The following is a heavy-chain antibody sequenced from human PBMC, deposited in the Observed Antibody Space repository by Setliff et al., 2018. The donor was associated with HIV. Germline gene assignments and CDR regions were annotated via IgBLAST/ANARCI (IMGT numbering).Heavy chain of an antibody. CDR2: IYYSGST. V-gene: IGHV4-39*07. J-gene: IGHJ4*02. Sequence: PSETLSLTCTVSGGSISSSSYYWGWIRQPPGKGLEWIGTIYYSGSTYHNPSLKSRVTMSVDTSKNQFSLKLRSVTAADTAVYYCARVIYSYYDSTGYSCYFDYWGQGTLVTVSS. CDR1: GGSISSSSYY. D-gene: IGHD3-22*01. CDR3: ARVIYSYYDSTGYSCYFDY.